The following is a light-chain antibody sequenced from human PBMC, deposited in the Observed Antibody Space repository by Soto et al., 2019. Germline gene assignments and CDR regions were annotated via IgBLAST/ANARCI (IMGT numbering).Light chain of an antibody. CDR3: QQYGSTPLT. J-gene: IGKJ4*01. CDR2: DAS. Sequence: EIVLTQSPGTLSLSPGERATLSCRASQSVGNNYLAWYQQIPGQDPRFLIYDASSRDTGIPDRFSGSGSGTDFTLTISRREPEDFAVYYCQQYGSTPLTFGGGTKVEIK. CDR1: QSVGNNY. V-gene: IGKV3-20*01.